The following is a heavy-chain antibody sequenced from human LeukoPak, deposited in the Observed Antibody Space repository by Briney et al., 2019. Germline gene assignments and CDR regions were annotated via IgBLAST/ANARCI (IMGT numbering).Heavy chain of an antibody. J-gene: IGHJ4*02. D-gene: IGHD3-10*01. CDR1: GFTFSNYA. Sequence: GGSLRLSCATSGFTFSNYAMSWVRQAPGKGLEWVSGISGSGGSTYYADSVKGRFTISRDNSKNTLYLQVNTLRGEDTAVYWCARCGMVRGENDYWGQGTLVTVSS. CDR3: ARCGMVRGENDY. CDR2: ISGSGGST. V-gene: IGHV3-23*01.